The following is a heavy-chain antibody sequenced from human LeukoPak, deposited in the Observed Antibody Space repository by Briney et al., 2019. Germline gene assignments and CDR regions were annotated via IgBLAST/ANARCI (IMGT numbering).Heavy chain of an antibody. Sequence: SETLSLTCTVPGGSISSGDYYWSWIRQPPGKGLEWIGYIYYSGSTYYNPSLKSRVTISVDTSKNQFSLKLSSVTAADTAVYYCAREAVVAARWFDPWGQGTLVTVSS. CDR3: AREAVVAARWFDP. CDR2: IYYSGST. V-gene: IGHV4-30-4*01. D-gene: IGHD2-15*01. J-gene: IGHJ5*02. CDR1: GGSISSGDYY.